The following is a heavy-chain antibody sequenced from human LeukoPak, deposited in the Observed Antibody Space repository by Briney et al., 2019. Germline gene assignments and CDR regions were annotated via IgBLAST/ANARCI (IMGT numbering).Heavy chain of an antibody. J-gene: IGHJ5*02. CDR2: IYYSGST. V-gene: IGHV4-59*01. Sequence: SETLSLTCTVSGGSISSYYWSWIRQPPGKGLEWIGYIYYSGSTNYNPSLKSRVTISVDTSKNQFSLKLSSVTAADTAVYYCARDTAHYDYVWGSYRYTGNWFDPWGQGTLVTVSS. D-gene: IGHD3-16*02. CDR1: GGSISSYY. CDR3: ARDTAHYDYVWGSYRYTGNWFDP.